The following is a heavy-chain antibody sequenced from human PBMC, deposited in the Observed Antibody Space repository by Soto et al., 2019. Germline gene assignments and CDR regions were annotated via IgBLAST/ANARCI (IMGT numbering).Heavy chain of an antibody. Sequence: QVQLVESGGGVVQPGRSLRLSCAASRFTFSSYGIHWVRQAPGKGLEWVAVVSYDGTNKYYADSVKGRFTISRDNSKNTLYLQMNSLRAEDTAVYYCAKDIGSSSWYWSATLDYWGQGTLVTVSS. CDR1: RFTFSSYG. CDR3: AKDIGSSSWYWSATLDY. D-gene: IGHD6-13*01. J-gene: IGHJ4*02. CDR2: VSYDGTNK. V-gene: IGHV3-30*18.